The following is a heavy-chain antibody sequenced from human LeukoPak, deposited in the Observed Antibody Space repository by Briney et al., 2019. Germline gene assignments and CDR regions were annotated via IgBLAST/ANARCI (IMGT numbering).Heavy chain of an antibody. D-gene: IGHD6-19*01. CDR2: INSDGINT. CDR3: ARDGGSAWFLDY. V-gene: IGHV3-74*01. J-gene: IGHJ4*02. CDR1: GFTFSNYW. Sequence: GGSLRLSCAASGFTFSNYWMHWVRQAPGKGLVWVSRINSDGINTSYADSVKGRFTISRDNAKNTLNLQMNSLRAEDTAVYYCARDGGSAWFLDYWGQGTLVTVSS.